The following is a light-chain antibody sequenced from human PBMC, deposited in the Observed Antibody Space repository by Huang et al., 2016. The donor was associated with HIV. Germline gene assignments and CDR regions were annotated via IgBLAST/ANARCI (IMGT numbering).Light chain of an antibody. V-gene: IGKV2-28*01. Sequence: DIVMIQSPLSLPVTPGEPASISCRSSQSLLHTNAYNYLDWYRQKPGQSPQLLIYLGSSRASGVPYRFMGCGSGTRFSLNISRVEAEDAGIYYCMEALKTPYTFGQGTKLEIK. CDR2: LGS. J-gene: IGKJ2*01. CDR1: QSLLHTNAYNY. CDR3: MEALKTPYT.